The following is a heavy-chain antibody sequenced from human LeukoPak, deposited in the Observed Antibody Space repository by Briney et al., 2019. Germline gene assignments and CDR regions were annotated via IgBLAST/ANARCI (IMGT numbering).Heavy chain of an antibody. CDR3: ARPVLRRWFGELGSSWFDP. CDR1: GVSISSSNSY. D-gene: IGHD3-10*01. J-gene: IGHJ5*02. CDR2: IYYSGNT. V-gene: IGHV4-39*01. Sequence: SETLSLTCTVSGVSISSSNSYWGWIRQPPGKGLEWIGSIYYSGNTYYNASLKSQVSISIDTSKNQFSLKLSSVTAADTAVYYCARPVLRRWFGELGSSWFDPWGQGTLVTVSS.